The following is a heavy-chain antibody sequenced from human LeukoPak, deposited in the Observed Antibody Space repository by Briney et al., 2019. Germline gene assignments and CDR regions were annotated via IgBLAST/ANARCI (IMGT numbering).Heavy chain of an antibody. J-gene: IGHJ6*03. Sequence: SETLSLTCTVSGGSISSGDYYWRWIRQPPGKGLEWIGYIYYSGSTYYSPSLKSRVTISVDTSKNQFSLKLSSVTAADTAVYYCARDLTGYMDVWGKGTTVTVSS. CDR1: GGSISSGDYY. V-gene: IGHV4-30-4*08. CDR2: IYYSGST. CDR3: ARDLTGYMDV. D-gene: IGHD1-20*01.